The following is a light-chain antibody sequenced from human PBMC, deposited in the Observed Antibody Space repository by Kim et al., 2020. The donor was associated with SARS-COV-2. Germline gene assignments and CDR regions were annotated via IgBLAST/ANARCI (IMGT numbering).Light chain of an antibody. J-gene: IGKJ1*01. V-gene: IGKV1-5*03. Sequence: QSASVGDRVTIQCRDSHCINNDLAWYQHRLGEAPNRLIYRASTVESGVSSRYIGNGSGTEFTRTIDSLRADDFATYFCQKYNTWTFGQGTKVDSK. CDR2: RAS. CDR3: QKYNTWT. CDR1: HCINND.